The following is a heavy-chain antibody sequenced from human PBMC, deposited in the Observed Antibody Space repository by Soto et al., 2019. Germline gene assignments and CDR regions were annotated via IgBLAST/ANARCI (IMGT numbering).Heavy chain of an antibody. CDR2: LVPVFGTA. CDR1: GGTFSSLA. Sequence: QVQLVQSGAEVKKPGSSVKVSCKASGGTFSSLAISWVRQAPGQGLGWMGGLVPVFGTANYAQKFQDRVTITADKSTSTSYMEVSSLMSEYTAVYDCARSPGVFDYWGQGTLVTVSS. J-gene: IGHJ4*02. V-gene: IGHV1-69*06. D-gene: IGHD3-10*01. CDR3: ARSPGVFDY.